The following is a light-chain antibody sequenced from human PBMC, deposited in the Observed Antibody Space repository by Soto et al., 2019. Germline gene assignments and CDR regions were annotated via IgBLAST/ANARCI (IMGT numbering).Light chain of an antibody. Sequence: SALTQPPSASGTPVQRVTISCSGSSSNIGSNTVNWYQQLPGTAPKLLIYSNNQRPSGVPDRFSGSKSGTSASLAISGLQSEDEADYYCAAWDDSLNGVFGTGTKVPVL. CDR2: SNN. CDR3: AAWDDSLNGV. CDR1: SSNIGSNT. J-gene: IGLJ1*01. V-gene: IGLV1-44*01.